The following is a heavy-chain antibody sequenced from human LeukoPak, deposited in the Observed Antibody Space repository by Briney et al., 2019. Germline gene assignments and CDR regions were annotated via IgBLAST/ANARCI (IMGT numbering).Heavy chain of an antibody. D-gene: IGHD1-7*01. V-gene: IGHV4-59*11. Sequence: PSDTLSLTCTVSGGSLSGHFWSWFRRPPGKGLENIGYIHSSGSTNYNPSYKSRVTVSLEMSKNQFSLSLSSVTAADTAVYYCAREQTGTMYDVWGQGTLVAVSS. CDR3: AREQTGTMYDV. CDR2: IHSSGST. J-gene: IGHJ4*02. CDR1: GGSLSGHF.